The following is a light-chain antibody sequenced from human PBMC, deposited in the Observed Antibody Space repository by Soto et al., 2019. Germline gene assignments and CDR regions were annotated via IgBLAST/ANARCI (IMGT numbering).Light chain of an antibody. CDR1: QTVSRY. CDR3: QLRSPRHLFT. J-gene: IGKJ4*01. Sequence: VLTQSPASLFLSPGERATLSCRASQTVSRYLAWYQQKPGQAPRLLIYYASNRATGIPARFSRSGSGTDYTLTISSLEPEDFAGYYCQLRSPRHLFTFRGGTEVEI. CDR2: YAS. V-gene: IGKV3-11*01.